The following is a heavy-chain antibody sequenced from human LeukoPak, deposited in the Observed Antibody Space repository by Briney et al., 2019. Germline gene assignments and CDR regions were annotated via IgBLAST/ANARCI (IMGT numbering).Heavy chain of an antibody. Sequence: GGSLRLSCAASGFTFSNAWMSWVRQAPGKGLEWVGRIKSKTDGGTTDYAAPVKGRFTISRDDSKNTLYLQMNSLKTEDTAVYYCTTHLDYEWELLKFDYWGQGTLVTVSS. CDR3: TTHLDYEWELLKFDY. J-gene: IGHJ4*02. V-gene: IGHV3-15*01. D-gene: IGHD1-26*01. CDR1: GFTFSNAW. CDR2: IKSKTDGGTT.